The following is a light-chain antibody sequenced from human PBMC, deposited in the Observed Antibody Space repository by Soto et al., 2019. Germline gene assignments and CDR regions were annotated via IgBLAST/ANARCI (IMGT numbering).Light chain of an antibody. Sequence: QSALTQPASVSRAPGQSITISCTGTSSDVGGYNYVYWYQQHPGKAPKLMIYEDSNRPSGVSNRFSGSKSGNTASLTISGLQAEDDADYYWSSYTSSSVVFGGGTKLTVL. CDR1: SSDVGGYNY. CDR3: SSYTSSSVV. V-gene: IGLV2-14*01. CDR2: EDS. J-gene: IGLJ2*01.